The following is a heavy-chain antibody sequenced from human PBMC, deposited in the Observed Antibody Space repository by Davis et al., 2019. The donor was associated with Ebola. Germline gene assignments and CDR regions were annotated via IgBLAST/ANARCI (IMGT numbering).Heavy chain of an antibody. V-gene: IGHV4-34*01. J-gene: IGHJ4*02. D-gene: IGHD2-2*01. CDR2: INHSGST. CDR3: ARVVVPAAIGCYFDY. Sequence: PSETLSLTCTVSGGSISSYYWSWIRQPPGKGLEWIGEINHSGSTNYNPSLKSRVTISVDTSKNQFSLKLSSVTAADTAVYYCARVVVPAAIGCYFDYWGQGTLVTVSS. CDR1: GGSISSYY.